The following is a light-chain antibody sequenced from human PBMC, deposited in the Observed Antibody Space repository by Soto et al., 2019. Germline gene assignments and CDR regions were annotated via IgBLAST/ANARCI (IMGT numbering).Light chain of an antibody. CDR3: HQYDNWPET. V-gene: IGKV3-15*01. CDR1: QSVNSD. CDR2: GAS. J-gene: IGKJ1*01. Sequence: ETVMTQSPATLSVSPGERATLSCRASQSVNSDLAWHQQKPGQAPWLLIYGASTRATGIPARFSGSGSGTEFTLTISSLQSEDFAVYYCHQYDNWPETFGQGTRWISN.